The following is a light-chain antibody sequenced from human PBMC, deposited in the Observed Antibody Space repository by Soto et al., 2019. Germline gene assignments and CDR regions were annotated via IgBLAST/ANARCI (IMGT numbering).Light chain of an antibody. CDR2: ADS. V-gene: IGKV1-39*01. CDR1: QTVTNY. Sequence: DIQLTQSPSALTASVGDRVTITCRGSQTVTNYLHWYQQKPGKAPKLLIYADSNLQSGVPSRFGASGSGTDFTLTISGLQSEDFATHYCHQSYTSRPLTFGGGTKVESK. J-gene: IGKJ4*01. CDR3: HQSYTSRPLT.